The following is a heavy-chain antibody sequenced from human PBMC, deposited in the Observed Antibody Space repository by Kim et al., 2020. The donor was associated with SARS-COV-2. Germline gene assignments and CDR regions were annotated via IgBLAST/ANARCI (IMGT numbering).Heavy chain of an antibody. CDR3: ARGLSIAARRLYYYYGMDV. J-gene: IGHJ6*01. Sequence: SETLSLTCAVYGGSFSGYYWSWIRQPPGKGLEWIGEINHSGSTNYNPSLKSRVTISVDTSKNQFSLKLSSVTAADTAVYYCARGLSIAARRLYYYYGMDV. V-gene: IGHV4-34*01. CDR1: GGSFSGYY. D-gene: IGHD6-6*01. CDR2: INHSGST.